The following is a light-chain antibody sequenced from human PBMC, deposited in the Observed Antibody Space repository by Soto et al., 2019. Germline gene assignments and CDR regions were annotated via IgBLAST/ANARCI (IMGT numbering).Light chain of an antibody. Sequence: QSALTQPASVSGSPGQSITISCTGTSSDVGSYNLVSWYQQHPGKAPKLMIYEGSKRPSGVSNLFSGSKSGNTASLTISVLQAEDEAYYYCCSYAGSSTWVFGGGTKLTVL. J-gene: IGLJ3*02. CDR3: CSYAGSSTWV. CDR2: EGS. V-gene: IGLV2-23*01. CDR1: SSDVGSYNL.